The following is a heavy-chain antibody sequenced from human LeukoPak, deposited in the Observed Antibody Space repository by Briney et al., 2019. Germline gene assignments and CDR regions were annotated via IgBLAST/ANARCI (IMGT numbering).Heavy chain of an antibody. CDR3: ARRPIAAGNNWFDP. D-gene: IGHD6-13*01. V-gene: IGHV4-39*01. Sequence: SETLSLTCTVSGGSISSAAYYWRWVRQPPGKGLDRIGSTYYTGTTYYSPSLQTRATLSFDTSKNQFSLKLTSVTAADTAVYFCARRPIAAGNNWFDPWGQGTLVTVSS. CDR2: TYYTGTT. J-gene: IGHJ5*02. CDR1: GGSISSAAYY.